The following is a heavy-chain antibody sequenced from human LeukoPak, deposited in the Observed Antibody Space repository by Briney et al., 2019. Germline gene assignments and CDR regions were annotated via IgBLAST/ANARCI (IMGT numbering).Heavy chain of an antibody. CDR1: GGSFSGYY. D-gene: IGHD3-16*02. CDR2: ITHSGST. Sequence: SETLSLTCAVYGGSFSGYYWSWIRQPPGKGLEWIGEITHSGSTNYNPSLKSRVTISVDTSKNQFSLKLSSVTAADTAVYYCARGRYYDYVWGSYRYNYFDYWGQGTLVTVSS. J-gene: IGHJ4*02. CDR3: ARGRYYDYVWGSYRYNYFDY. V-gene: IGHV4-34*01.